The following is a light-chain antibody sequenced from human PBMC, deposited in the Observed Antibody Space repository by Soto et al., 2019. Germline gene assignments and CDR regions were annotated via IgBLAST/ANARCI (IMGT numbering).Light chain of an antibody. Sequence: DTQMTQSPSSLSASVADRVTITCRASQNIFDFLNWYQQKPGKAPKLLIYAASSLQSGVPSRFSGSGSGTDFTLTISSLQPEDFATYYCQQSYSTPRTFGQGTKVDI. CDR3: QQSYSTPRT. J-gene: IGKJ1*01. V-gene: IGKV1-39*01. CDR1: QNIFDF. CDR2: AAS.